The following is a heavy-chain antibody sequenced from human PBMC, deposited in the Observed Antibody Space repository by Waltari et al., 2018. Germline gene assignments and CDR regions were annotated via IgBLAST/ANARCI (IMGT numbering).Heavy chain of an antibody. Sequence: QVQLQESGQGLVKPSETLSLTCAVSGYSISSGYYWGWIRQPPGKGLEWIGCIYHSGSTYYNPSLKSRVTISVDTSKNQFSLKLSSVTAADTAVYYCAREDSGSSAAFDIWGQGTMVTVSS. J-gene: IGHJ3*02. CDR1: GYSISSGYY. CDR2: IYHSGST. V-gene: IGHV4-38-2*02. CDR3: AREDSGSSAAFDI. D-gene: IGHD1-26*01.